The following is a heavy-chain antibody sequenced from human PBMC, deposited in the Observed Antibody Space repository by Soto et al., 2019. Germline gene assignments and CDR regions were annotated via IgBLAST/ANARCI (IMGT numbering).Heavy chain of an antibody. V-gene: IGHV3-23*01. Sequence: PGGSLRLSCAASGFTFSSYAMSWVRQAPGKGLEWVSAISGSGGSTYYADSVKGRFTISRDNSKNTLYLQMNSLRAEDTAVYYCATILSPFMIVVVTQGPYFDYWGQGTLVTVSS. D-gene: IGHD3-22*01. CDR1: GFTFSSYA. CDR2: ISGSGGST. J-gene: IGHJ4*02. CDR3: ATILSPFMIVVVTQGPYFDY.